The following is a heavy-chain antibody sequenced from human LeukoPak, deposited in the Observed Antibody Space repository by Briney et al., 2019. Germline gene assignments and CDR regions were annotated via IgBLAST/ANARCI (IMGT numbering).Heavy chain of an antibody. CDR3: ARVGVVPAAIPDGFNI. V-gene: IGHV3-53*01. CDR1: GFTVSSNY. Sequence: GGSLRLSCAASGFTVSSNYMSWVRQAPGKGLEWVSVIYSGGSTYYADSVKGRFTISRDNSKNTLYLQMNSLTAEDTAVYYCARVGVVPAAIPDGFNIWGQGTMVTVSS. CDR2: IYSGGST. D-gene: IGHD2-2*01. J-gene: IGHJ3*02.